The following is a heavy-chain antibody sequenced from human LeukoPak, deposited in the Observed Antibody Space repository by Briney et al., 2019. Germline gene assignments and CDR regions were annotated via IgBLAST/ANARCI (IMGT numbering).Heavy chain of an antibody. V-gene: IGHV1-46*02. CDR2: INPSGGGT. CDR1: GYTFNNYY. Sequence: ASVTVSCKASGYTFNNYYMHWVRQAPGQGLEWMGMINPSGGGTSYAQKFQGRVTMTRDTSTRTVYMEVSSLKPEDTAVYYCARQGAYSSAIGMGYWGQGTLVTVSS. D-gene: IGHD6-19*01. J-gene: IGHJ4*02. CDR3: ARQGAYSSAIGMGY.